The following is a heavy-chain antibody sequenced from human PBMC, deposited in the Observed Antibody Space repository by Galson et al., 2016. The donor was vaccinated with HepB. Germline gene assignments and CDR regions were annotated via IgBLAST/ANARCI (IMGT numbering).Heavy chain of an antibody. CDR1: GFTGFTFSSYW. CDR3: AKVRHGLILVDAAFDI. CDR2: ISLDGGVT. Sequence: SLRLSCAASGFTGFTFSSYWMHWVRQAPGKGLVWVSRISLDGGVTIYGDSVKGRFSTSRDNAKNTLFLQMNSLRAEDTALYYCAKVRHGLILVDAAFDIWGQGTMVTVSS. J-gene: IGHJ3*02. D-gene: IGHD3-22*01. V-gene: IGHV3-74*01.